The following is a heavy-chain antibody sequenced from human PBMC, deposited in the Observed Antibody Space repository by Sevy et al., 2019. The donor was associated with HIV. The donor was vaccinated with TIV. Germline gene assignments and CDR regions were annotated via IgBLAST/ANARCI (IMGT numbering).Heavy chain of an antibody. CDR3: ARQRHHYSSGNPWGSFDF. V-gene: IGHV4-61*02. D-gene: IGHD3-10*01. CDR2: IYSSGST. Sequence: SETLSLTCSVSGGSISSGNHYWSWIRQPAGKGLEWIGRIYSSGSTIYNPSLKSRVTISVDTSKNQFSLKLTSVTAADTAVYYCARQRHHYSSGNPWGSFDFWGQGTMVTVSS. J-gene: IGHJ3*01. CDR1: GGSISSGNHY.